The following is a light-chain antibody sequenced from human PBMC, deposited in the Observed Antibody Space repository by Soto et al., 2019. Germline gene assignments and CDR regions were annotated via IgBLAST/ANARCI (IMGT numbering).Light chain of an antibody. CDR3: QQRNTWPYT. CDR2: DAS. CDR1: QSVSGY. J-gene: IGKJ3*01. Sequence: EIVLTQSPATLSLSPGERATLSCRASQSVSGYLVWYQQKSAQAPRLLIYDASSRATGIPGRFSGSGSGTDFTLTISSLEPEDFAVYYCQQRNTWPYTFGPGTKVDI. V-gene: IGKV3-11*01.